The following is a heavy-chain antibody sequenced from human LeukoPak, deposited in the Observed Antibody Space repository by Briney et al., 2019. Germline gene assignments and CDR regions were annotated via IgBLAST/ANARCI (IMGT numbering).Heavy chain of an antibody. CDR2: ISGSGGST. Sequence: GGSLRLSCAASGFTFSSYAMSWVRQAPGKGLEWVSAISGSGGSTYYADSVKGRFTISRDNSKNTLYLQMNSLRAEDTAVYYCAKGLAYYYDSSGLPYYYYYGMDVWGQGTTVTVSS. V-gene: IGHV3-23*01. CDR3: AKGLAYYYDSSGLPYYYYYGMDV. J-gene: IGHJ6*02. D-gene: IGHD3-22*01. CDR1: GFTFSSYA.